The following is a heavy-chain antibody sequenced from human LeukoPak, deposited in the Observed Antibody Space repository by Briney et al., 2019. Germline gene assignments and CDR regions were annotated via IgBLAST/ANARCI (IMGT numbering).Heavy chain of an antibody. J-gene: IGHJ4*02. V-gene: IGHV4-39*01. CDR2: MYYSGGT. Sequence: PSETLSLTCTVSGGSISSSSHYWGWIRQPPGKGLEWIGSMYYSGGTYYNPSLKSRVTMSIETSKNQFSLKLNSVTAADTAVYYCARLVRYCSTDTCYPFDYWGQGTLVTVSS. D-gene: IGHD2-2*01. CDR1: GGSISSSSHY. CDR3: ARLVRYCSTDTCYPFDY.